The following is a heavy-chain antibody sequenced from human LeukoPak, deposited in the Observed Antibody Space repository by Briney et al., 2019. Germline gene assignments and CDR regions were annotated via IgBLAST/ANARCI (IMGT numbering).Heavy chain of an antibody. J-gene: IGHJ3*02. Sequence: ASVKVSCKASGYTFTSCGISWVRRAPGQGLEWMGWISAYNGNTNYAQKLQGRVTMTTDTSTSTAYMELRSLRSDDTAVYYCARAPFMVRGAPQPAFDIWGQGTMVTVSS. CDR3: ARAPFMVRGAPQPAFDI. V-gene: IGHV1-18*01. D-gene: IGHD3-10*01. CDR2: ISAYNGNT. CDR1: GYTFTSCG.